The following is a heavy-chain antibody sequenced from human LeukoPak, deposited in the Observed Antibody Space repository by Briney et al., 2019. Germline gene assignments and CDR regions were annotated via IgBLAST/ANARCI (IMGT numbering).Heavy chain of an antibody. CDR3: AREGVDTAMEEADYYYMDV. V-gene: IGHV1-46*01. J-gene: IGHJ6*03. Sequence: ASVKVSCKASGYTFTSYYMHWVRQAPGQGLEWMGIINPSGGSTSYAQKFQGRVTMTRDTSTSTVYMELSSLRSEDTAVYYCAREGVDTAMEEADYYYMDVWGKGTTVTVSS. CDR2: INPSGGST. D-gene: IGHD5-18*01. CDR1: GYTFTSYY.